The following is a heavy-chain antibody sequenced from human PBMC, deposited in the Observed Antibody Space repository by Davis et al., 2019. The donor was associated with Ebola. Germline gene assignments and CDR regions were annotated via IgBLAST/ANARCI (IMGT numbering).Heavy chain of an antibody. V-gene: IGHV4-34*01. D-gene: IGHD3-3*02. Sequence: GSLRLSCDVSGGSLTGQYWSWIRPAPGKGLEWIGEITHSGSTDYNPSLRGRVSISVETSKNAFSLKMTSVTAADTARYYCAKGPFVAFDWGQGTLVTVSS. CDR3: AKGPFVAFD. CDR2: ITHSGST. CDR1: GGSLTGQY. J-gene: IGHJ4*02.